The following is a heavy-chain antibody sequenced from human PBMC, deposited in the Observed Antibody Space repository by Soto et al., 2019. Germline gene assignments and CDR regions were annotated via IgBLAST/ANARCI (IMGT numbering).Heavy chain of an antibody. CDR2: FSGSGGRT. Sequence: EVQLLESGGGLVQPGGSPRLSCAASGFTFSNYDMSWVRQIPGKGLEWVSSFSGSGGRTYYADSVKGRFTISRDNSKNTLYLQMNSLRAEDTAVYYCARDFSSLGNFEYWGQGTLVTVSS. CDR1: GFTFSNYD. V-gene: IGHV3-23*01. J-gene: IGHJ4*02. D-gene: IGHD6-6*01. CDR3: ARDFSSLGNFEY.